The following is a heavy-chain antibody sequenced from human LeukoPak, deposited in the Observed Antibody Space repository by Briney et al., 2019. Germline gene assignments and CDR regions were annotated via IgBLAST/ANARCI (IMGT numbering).Heavy chain of an antibody. CDR2: IYTSAST. CDR3: ARDSPRDYYDSSGYYYYAFDI. J-gene: IGHJ3*02. Sequence: SETLSLTCTVSGGSISSYYWSWIRQPAGKGLEWIGRIYTSASTNYNPSLKSRVTMSVDTSKNQFSLKLSSVTAADTAVYYCARDSPRDYYDSSGYYYYAFDIWGQGTMVTISS. CDR1: GGSISSYY. D-gene: IGHD3-22*01. V-gene: IGHV4-4*07.